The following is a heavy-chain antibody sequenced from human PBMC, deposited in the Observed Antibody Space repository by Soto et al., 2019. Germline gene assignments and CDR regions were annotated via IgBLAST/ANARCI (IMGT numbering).Heavy chain of an antibody. Sequence: ASVKVSCKASGYAFTSYAMHWVRQAPGQRLEWMGWINAGNGNTKYSQKFQGRVTITRDTSASTAYMELSSLRSEDTAVYYCARSIVVVTALDYWGQATLVTVSS. J-gene: IGHJ4*02. CDR1: GYAFTSYA. D-gene: IGHD2-21*02. CDR2: INAGNGNT. V-gene: IGHV1-3*01. CDR3: ARSIVVVTALDY.